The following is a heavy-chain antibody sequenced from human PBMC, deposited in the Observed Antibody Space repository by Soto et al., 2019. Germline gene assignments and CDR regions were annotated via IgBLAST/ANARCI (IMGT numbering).Heavy chain of an antibody. Sequence: QVQLVQSGAEVKKPGSSVKVSCKASGGTFSSYTISWVRQAPGQGLEWMGRIIPILGIANYAQKFQGRVTITADKSTSTAYMELSSLRSEDTAVYYCATTIQLWAKDAFDIWGQGTMVTVSS. CDR2: IIPILGIA. D-gene: IGHD5-18*01. CDR1: GGTFSSYT. V-gene: IGHV1-69*02. CDR3: ATTIQLWAKDAFDI. J-gene: IGHJ3*02.